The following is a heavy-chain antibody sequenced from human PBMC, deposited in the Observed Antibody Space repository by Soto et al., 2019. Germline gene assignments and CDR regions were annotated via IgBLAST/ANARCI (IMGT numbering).Heavy chain of an antibody. Sequence: AAVKGSCKASGGTFSSYAMSWVRQAPGQGLEWMGGIIPIFGTANYAQKFQGRVTITADESTSTAYMDLSSLRSEDTAGYYCARHSYSGSYGPPAYYYYYGMDVWGQGTTVNVSS. J-gene: IGHJ6*02. D-gene: IGHD1-26*01. CDR2: IIPIFGTA. CDR1: GGTFSSYA. CDR3: ARHSYSGSYGPPAYYYYYGMDV. V-gene: IGHV1-69*13.